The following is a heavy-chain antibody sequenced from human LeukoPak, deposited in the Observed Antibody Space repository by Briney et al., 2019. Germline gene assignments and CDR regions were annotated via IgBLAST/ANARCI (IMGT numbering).Heavy chain of an antibody. V-gene: IGHV4-59*08. CDR3: ASQYSSSSGIDY. CDR2: IYYSGST. CDR1: GGSISSYY. D-gene: IGHD6-6*01. Sequence: PSETLSLTCTVSGGSISSYYWSWIRQPPGKGLEWIGYIYYSGSTNYNPSLKSRVTISVDTPKNQFSLKLSSVTAADTAVYYCASQYSSSSGIDYWGQGTLVTVSS. J-gene: IGHJ4*02.